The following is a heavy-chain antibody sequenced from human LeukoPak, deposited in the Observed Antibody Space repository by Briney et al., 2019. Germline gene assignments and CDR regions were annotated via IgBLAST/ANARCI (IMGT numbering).Heavy chain of an antibody. CDR3: ARDDYCSGGDCYSGAFDY. D-gene: IGHD2-15*01. J-gene: IGHJ4*02. CDR1: GFTFSIYN. V-gene: IGHV3-48*02. Sequence: PGRSLRLSCAASGFTFSIYNMNWVRLAPGKGLEWVSYIGSTSTTIYYADSVRGRFTISRDNAKNSLYLQMNSLRDDDTAVYFCARDDYCSGGDCYSGAFDYWGQGTPVTVSS. CDR2: IGSTSTTI.